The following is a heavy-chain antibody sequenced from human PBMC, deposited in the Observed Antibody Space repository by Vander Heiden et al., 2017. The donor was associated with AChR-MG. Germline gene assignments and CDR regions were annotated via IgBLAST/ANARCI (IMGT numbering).Heavy chain of an antibody. J-gene: IGHJ5*02. D-gene: IGHD2-2*01. CDR1: GGTFSSYA. Sequence: QVQLVQSGAEVKKPGSSVKVSCKASGGTFSSYAISWVGQAPGQGLEGMGGIIPIFGTANYAQKFQGRVTITADESTSTAYMELSSLRSEDTAVYYCARGGVVVPAAPPPNWFDPWGQGTLVTVSS. V-gene: IGHV1-69*01. CDR3: ARGGVVVPAAPPPNWFDP. CDR2: IIPIFGTA.